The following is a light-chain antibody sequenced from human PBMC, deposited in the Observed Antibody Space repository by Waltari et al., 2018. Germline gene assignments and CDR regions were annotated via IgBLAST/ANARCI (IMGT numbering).Light chain of an antibody. CDR1: QSVLYSSNNKNY. Sequence: DIVMTQSPDSLAVSLGERATFNCKSSQSVLYSSNNKNYLAWYQQKPGQPPELSISGASTRESGVPDRFSGSGSGTDFTLTISSLQAEDVAVYYCQQYLTSSWTFGQGTKVEIK. CDR3: QQYLTSSWT. CDR2: GAS. V-gene: IGKV4-1*01. J-gene: IGKJ1*01.